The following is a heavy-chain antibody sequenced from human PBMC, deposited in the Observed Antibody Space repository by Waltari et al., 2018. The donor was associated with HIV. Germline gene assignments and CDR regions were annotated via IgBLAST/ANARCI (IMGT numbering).Heavy chain of an antibody. CDR2: IKQDGSER. D-gene: IGHD3-10*01. J-gene: IGHJ4*02. CDR3: ARDQRSMASFDY. V-gene: IGHV3-7*01. CDR1: GFTFSNYW. Sequence: EVQLVESGGGLVQPGGSLRLSCAAPGFTFSNYWMTWVPQPPGKGLEWVANIKQDGSERYYGDSVKGRFTISRDNAKNSLYLQMHSLTAEDTAVYYCARDQRSMASFDYWGQGTLVTVSS.